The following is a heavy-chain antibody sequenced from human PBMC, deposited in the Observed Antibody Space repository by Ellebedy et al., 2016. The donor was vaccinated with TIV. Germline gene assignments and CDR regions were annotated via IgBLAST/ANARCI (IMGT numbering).Heavy chain of an antibody. D-gene: IGHD1-1*01. J-gene: IGHJ4*02. V-gene: IGHV3-30-3*01. CDR3: AGRAYNWNDGSLFDY. CDR2: ILYDGNNK. CDR1: GFTFSRYD. Sequence: GESLKISCAASGFTFSRYDIHWVRQAPGKGLEWLAVILYDGNNKYYADSVKGRFTISRDNAKNSLYLQMNSLRAEDTAVYYCAGRAYNWNDGSLFDYWGQGTLVTVSS.